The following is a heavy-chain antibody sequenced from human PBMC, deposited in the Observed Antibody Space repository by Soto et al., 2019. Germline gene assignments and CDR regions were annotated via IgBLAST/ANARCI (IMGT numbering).Heavy chain of an antibody. CDR3: VREGTRISPQGYITAAGHFAR. CDR1: GGSITSDEYF. Sequence: SETLSLTCTVSGGSITSDEYFWSWIRQSPERGLEWIGFIFHSGNTFNNPSLSGRASLSVDTSKNQFSLTLSSVTAADTAVYYCVREGTRISPQGYITAAGHFARWGQGALVTVSS. J-gene: IGHJ4*02. V-gene: IGHV4-30-4*01. CDR2: IFHSGNT. D-gene: IGHD6-25*01.